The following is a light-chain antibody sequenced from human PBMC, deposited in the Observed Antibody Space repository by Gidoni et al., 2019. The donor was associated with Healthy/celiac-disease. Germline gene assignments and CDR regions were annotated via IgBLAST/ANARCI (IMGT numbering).Light chain of an antibody. Sequence: EIVLTQSPGTLSLSPGERATPPCRASQSVSSSYLAWYQQKPGQAPRLLIYGASSRATGIPDRFSGSGSGTDFTLTISRLEPEDFAVYYCQQYGSSQGLTFGGGTKVEIK. J-gene: IGKJ4*01. CDR2: GAS. V-gene: IGKV3-20*01. CDR1: QSVSSSY. CDR3: QQYGSSQGLT.